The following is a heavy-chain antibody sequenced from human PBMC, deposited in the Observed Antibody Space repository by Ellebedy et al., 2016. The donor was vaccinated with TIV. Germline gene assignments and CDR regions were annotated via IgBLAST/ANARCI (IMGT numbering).Heavy chain of an antibody. Sequence: PGGSLRLSCAASGFTFSSYWMHWVRQAPGKGLVWVSRIKSDGSITSYADSVKGRFTISRDNAKNTLYLQMNSLRAEDTALYYCARVIDAYNLIYFDYWGQGALVTVSS. CDR2: IKSDGSIT. CDR1: GFTFSSYW. V-gene: IGHV3-74*01. J-gene: IGHJ4*02. CDR3: ARVIDAYNLIYFDY. D-gene: IGHD5-24*01.